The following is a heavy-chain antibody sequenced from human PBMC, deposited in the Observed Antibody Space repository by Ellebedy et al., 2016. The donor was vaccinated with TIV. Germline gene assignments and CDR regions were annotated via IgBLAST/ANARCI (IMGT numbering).Heavy chain of an antibody. CDR1: GGTFSSYS. D-gene: IGHD1-26*01. CDR3: AREEVEGATTIDY. Sequence: AASVKVSCKASGGTFSSYSVSWVRQAPGQGLEWMGRITPILAIANYAQKFQGRVTIIADKSTSTAYMELSSLRSEDTAVYYCAREEVEGATTIDYWGQGTLVTVSS. V-gene: IGHV1-69*04. J-gene: IGHJ4*02. CDR2: ITPILAIA.